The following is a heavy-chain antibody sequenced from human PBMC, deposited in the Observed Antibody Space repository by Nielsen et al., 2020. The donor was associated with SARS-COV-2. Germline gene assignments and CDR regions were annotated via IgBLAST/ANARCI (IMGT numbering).Heavy chain of an antibody. Sequence: SLKISCAASGFTFSSYAMHWVRQAPGKGLEWVSGISWNSGSIGYADSVKGRFTISRDNAKNSLYLQMNSLRAEDTALYYCAKFAAAPDAFDIWGQGTMVTVSS. CDR3: AKFAAAPDAFDI. V-gene: IGHV3-9*01. D-gene: IGHD6-13*01. J-gene: IGHJ3*02. CDR2: ISWNSGSI. CDR1: GFTFSSYA.